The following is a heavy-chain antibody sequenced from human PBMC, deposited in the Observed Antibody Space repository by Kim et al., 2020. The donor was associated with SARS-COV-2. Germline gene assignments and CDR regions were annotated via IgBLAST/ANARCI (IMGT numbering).Heavy chain of an antibody. V-gene: IGHV4-59*01. Sequence: SETLSLTCTVSDGSIRDYYWSWFWQPPGKGLEWIGYVFSSGTTNYNPSLESRLTISVDTSKNQFSLRLRSVTAADTAVYYGARRDTRGYYSLWCQGSLVT. D-gene: IGHD3-22*01. CDR3: ARRDTRGYYSL. J-gene: IGHJ4*02. CDR1: DGSIRDYY. CDR2: VFSSGTT.